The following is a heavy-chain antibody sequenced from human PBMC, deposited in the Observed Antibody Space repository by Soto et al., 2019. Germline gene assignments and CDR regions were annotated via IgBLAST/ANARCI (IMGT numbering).Heavy chain of an antibody. CDR2: INHSRST. CDR1: GGSFSGYY. D-gene: IGHD3-10*01. CDR3: ARYGSYIDY. V-gene: IGHV4-34*01. J-gene: IGHJ4*02. Sequence: PSETLSLTCAVYGGSFSGYYWSWIRQPPGKGLEWIGEINHSRSTNYNPSLKSRVTISVDTSKNQFSLKLSSVTAADTAVYYCARYGSYIDYWGQGTLVTVSS.